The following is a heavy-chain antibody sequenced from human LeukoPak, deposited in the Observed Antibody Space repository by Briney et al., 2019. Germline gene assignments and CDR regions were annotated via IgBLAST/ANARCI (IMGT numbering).Heavy chain of an antibody. CDR3: AKPRYCSGGSCYSVFDY. J-gene: IGHJ4*02. CDR1: GFTFSSYA. D-gene: IGHD2-15*01. Sequence: GGSLGLSCAASGFTFSSYAMSWVRQAPGKGLEWVSAISGSGGSTYYADSVKGRFTISRDNSKNTLYLQMNSLRAEDTAVNYCAKPRYCSGGSCYSVFDYWGQGTLVTVSS. V-gene: IGHV3-23*01. CDR2: ISGSGGST.